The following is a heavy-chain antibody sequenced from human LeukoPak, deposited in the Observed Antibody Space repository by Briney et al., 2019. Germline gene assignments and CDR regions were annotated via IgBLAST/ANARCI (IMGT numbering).Heavy chain of an antibody. J-gene: IGHJ6*04. Sequence: GGSLRLSCAASGFTFSTYAMSWVRQAPGKGLEWVSSISGSGGGTYYADSVKGRFTISRDNAKNSLYLQMNSLRAEDTAVYYCAELGITMIGGVWGKGTTVTISS. CDR3: AELGITMIGGV. CDR2: ISGSGGGT. D-gene: IGHD3-10*02. V-gene: IGHV3-23*01. CDR1: GFTFSTYA.